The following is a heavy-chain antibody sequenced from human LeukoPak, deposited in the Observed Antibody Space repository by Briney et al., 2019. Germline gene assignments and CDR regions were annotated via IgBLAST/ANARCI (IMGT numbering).Heavy chain of an antibody. Sequence: GGSLRLSCAASGFTFDDYAMHWVRQAPGKGLEWVSLISWDGGSTYYADSVKGRFTISRDNSKNSLYLQMNSLRAEDTALYYCAKDANYDFWSGYPDYWGQGTLVTVSS. CDR3: AKDANYDFWSGYPDY. V-gene: IGHV3-43D*03. J-gene: IGHJ4*02. CDR1: GFTFDDYA. D-gene: IGHD3-3*01. CDR2: ISWDGGST.